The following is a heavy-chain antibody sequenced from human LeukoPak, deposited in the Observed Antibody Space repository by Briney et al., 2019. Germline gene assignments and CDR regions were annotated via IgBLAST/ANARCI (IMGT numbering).Heavy chain of an antibody. V-gene: IGHV3-49*04. CDR3: TRWSNRYSSSWYSSTHLFDY. Sequence: PGGSLRLSCAASGFTLSSYWMTWVRQAPGKGLEWVGFIRSKAYGGTTEYAASVKGRFTISRDDSKSIAYLQMNSLKTEDTAVYYCTRWSNRYSSSWYSSTHLFDYWGQGTLVTVSS. CDR2: IRSKAYGGTT. J-gene: IGHJ4*02. D-gene: IGHD6-13*01. CDR1: GFTLSSYW.